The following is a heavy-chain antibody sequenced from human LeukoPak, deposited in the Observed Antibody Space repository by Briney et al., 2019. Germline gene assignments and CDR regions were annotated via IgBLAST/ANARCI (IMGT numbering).Heavy chain of an antibody. CDR3: ARGGIGAAGTVFVFDY. D-gene: IGHD6-13*01. J-gene: IGHJ4*02. V-gene: IGHV4-59*01. CDR1: GGSISTYY. Sequence: SETLSLTCIVSGGSISTYYWSWIRQPPGKGLEWIGYIYYSGSTNYNPSLKSRVTISVDTSKNQFSLKLSSVTAADTAVYYCARGGIGAAGTVFVFDYWGQGTLVTVSS. CDR2: IYYSGST.